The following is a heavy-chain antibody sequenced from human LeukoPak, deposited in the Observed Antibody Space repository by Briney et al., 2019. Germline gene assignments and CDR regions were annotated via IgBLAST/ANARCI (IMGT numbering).Heavy chain of an antibody. V-gene: IGHV3-23*01. D-gene: IGHD4-17*01. CDR2: ISGSGGST. CDR1: XYA. Sequence: XYAMSWVRQAPGKGLEWVSAISGSGGSTYYADSVKGRFTISRDNSKNTLYLQMNSLRAEDTAVYYCARDYGDYKFDYWGQGTLVTVSS. J-gene: IGHJ4*02. CDR3: ARDYGDYKFDY.